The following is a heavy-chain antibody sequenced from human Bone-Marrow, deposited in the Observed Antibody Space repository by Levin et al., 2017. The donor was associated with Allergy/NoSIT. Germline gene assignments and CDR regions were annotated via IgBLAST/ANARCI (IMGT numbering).Heavy chain of an antibody. CDR3: ARSTTIIAAAGTGARNYYYYGMDG. CDR1: GYSFTSYW. J-gene: IGHJ6*02. D-gene: IGHD6-13*01. V-gene: IGHV5-51*01. Sequence: ASVKVSCKGSGYSFTSYWIGWVRQMPGKGLEWMGIIYPGDSDTRYSPSFQGQVTISADKSISTAYLQWSSLKASDTAMYYCARSTTIIAAAGTGARNYYYYGMDGWGQGTTVTVSS. CDR2: IYPGDSDT.